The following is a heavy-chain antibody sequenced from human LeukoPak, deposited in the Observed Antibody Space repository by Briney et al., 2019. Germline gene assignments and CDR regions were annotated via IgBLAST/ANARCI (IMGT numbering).Heavy chain of an antibody. CDR2: ITDSGGST. CDR1: GFTFSSYG. Sequence: PGGSLRLSCAASGFTFSSYGMNWVRQAPGKGLEWVSAITDSGGSTYSADSVKGRFTISRDNSKNTLYLQMNSLRAEDTAIYYCAKDRFLFRSYLPHDSFDIWGQGTLVTVSS. J-gene: IGHJ3*02. CDR3: AKDRFLFRSYLPHDSFDI. D-gene: IGHD1-26*01. V-gene: IGHV3-23*01.